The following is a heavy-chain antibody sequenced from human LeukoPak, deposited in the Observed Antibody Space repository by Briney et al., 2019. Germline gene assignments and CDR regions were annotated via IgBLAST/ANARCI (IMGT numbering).Heavy chain of an antibody. J-gene: IGHJ5*02. CDR1: GYTFTSYA. CDR2: INAGNGNT. D-gene: IGHD5-24*01. Sequence: ASVKVSCKASGYTFTSYAMHRVRQAPGQRLEWMGWINAGNGNTKYSQKLQGRVTITRDTSASTAYMELSSLRSEDTAVYYCARDRQLRQNGLRQYNWFDPWGQGTLVTVSS. CDR3: ARDRQLRQNGLRQYNWFDP. V-gene: IGHV1-3*01.